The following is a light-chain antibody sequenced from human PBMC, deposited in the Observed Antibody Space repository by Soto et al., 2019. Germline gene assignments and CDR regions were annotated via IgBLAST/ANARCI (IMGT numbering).Light chain of an antibody. J-gene: IGKJ1*01. Sequence: DIQMTQSPSTLSASVGDKVTLTCRASQSIDSWLAWYQQKPGKAPQLLIYNVSSLKSGVPSRFSGSGSGTEFTLTISSLQPDDFATYYCQQAWTFGQGTKVDIK. CDR2: NVS. CDR3: QQAWT. CDR1: QSIDSW. V-gene: IGKV1-5*01.